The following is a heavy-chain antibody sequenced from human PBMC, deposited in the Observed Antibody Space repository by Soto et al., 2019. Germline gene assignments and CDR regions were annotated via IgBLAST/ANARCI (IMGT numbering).Heavy chain of an antibody. D-gene: IGHD6-13*01. V-gene: IGHV4-39*01. Sequence: TLSLTCTVSGGSISSSSYYWGWIRQPPGKGLEWIGSIYYSGSTYYNPSLKSRVTISVDTSKNQFSLKLSSVTAADTAVYYCARKHRAYSSSIDYWGQGTLVTVSS. CDR2: IYYSGST. CDR3: ARKHRAYSSSIDY. J-gene: IGHJ4*02. CDR1: GGSISSSSYY.